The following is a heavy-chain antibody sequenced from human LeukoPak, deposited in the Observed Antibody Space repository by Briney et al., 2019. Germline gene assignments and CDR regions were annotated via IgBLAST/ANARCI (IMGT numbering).Heavy chain of an antibody. J-gene: IGHJ6*02. D-gene: IGHD2-21*02. Sequence: ASETLSLTCTVSGGSISSYYWSWIRQPPGKGLEWIGYIYYSGSTNYNPSLKSRVTISVDTSKNQFSLKLSSVTAADTAVYYCARHDYYRGMDVWGQGTTVTVSS. CDR2: IYYSGST. CDR3: ARHDYYRGMDV. V-gene: IGHV4-59*08. CDR1: GGSISSYY.